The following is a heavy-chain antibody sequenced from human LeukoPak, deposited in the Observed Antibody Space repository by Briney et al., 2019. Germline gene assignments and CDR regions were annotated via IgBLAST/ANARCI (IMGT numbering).Heavy chain of an antibody. V-gene: IGHV5-51*01. Sequence: GESLRSPCKAPGYTFTSFWIGWVRQIPGKGMEWIAMFYFGDSDTRYTPPFEAHVTISADQSDSNVYLQCNSLKASDTARYCCVIQGGSGGSIWVSSDCCGQGTLVIVSS. CDR2: FYFGDSDT. D-gene: IGHD2-15*01. J-gene: IGHJ4*02. CDR3: VIQGGSGGSIWVSSDC. CDR1: GYTFTSFW.